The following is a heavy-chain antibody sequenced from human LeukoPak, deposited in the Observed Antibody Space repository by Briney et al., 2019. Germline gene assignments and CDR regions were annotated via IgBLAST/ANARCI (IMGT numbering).Heavy chain of an antibody. CDR3: GKSGSRDWDYFEY. V-gene: IGHV3-23*01. J-gene: IGHJ4*02. D-gene: IGHD6-19*01. Sequence: GGSLRLSCAASGFTFSNYAMSWVRQAPGKGLEWVSTISSSYGTTYYADSVKGRFTISRDNSRNTLFMQMNSLRAEDTAVYYCGKSGSRDWDYFEYWGQGTLVTASS. CDR1: GFTFSNYA. CDR2: ISSSYGTT.